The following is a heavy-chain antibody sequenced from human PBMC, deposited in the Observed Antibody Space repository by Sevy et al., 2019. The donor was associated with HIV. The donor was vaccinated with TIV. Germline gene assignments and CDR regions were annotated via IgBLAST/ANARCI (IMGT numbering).Heavy chain of an antibody. V-gene: IGHV3-74*01. CDR2: INSDGSST. CDR1: GFSFSSLW. D-gene: IGHD1-20*01. J-gene: IGHJ4*02. CDR3: ARYGYNSGSLDY. Sequence: GGSLRLSCAAASGFSFSSLWMHWVRQAPGKGLVWVSRINSDGSSTTYPDSVKGRFTMSRDNAKNTLYLQMNSLRAEDTAVYYCARYGYNSGSLDYWGQGTLVTVSS.